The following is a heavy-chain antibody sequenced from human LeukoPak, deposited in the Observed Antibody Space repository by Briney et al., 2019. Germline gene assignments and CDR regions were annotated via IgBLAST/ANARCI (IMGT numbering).Heavy chain of an antibody. CDR3: ARDRGSRLGWLRSDPDREDNWFDP. J-gene: IGHJ5*02. Sequence: SETLSLTCTVSGGSISSYYWSWIRQPPGKGLEWIGYIYYSGSTNYNPSLKSRVTISVDTSKNQFSLKLNSLTAADTAVYYCARDRGSRLGWLRSDPDREDNWFDPWGQGTLVTVSS. CDR2: IYYSGST. D-gene: IGHD5-12*01. CDR1: GGSISSYY. V-gene: IGHV4-59*01.